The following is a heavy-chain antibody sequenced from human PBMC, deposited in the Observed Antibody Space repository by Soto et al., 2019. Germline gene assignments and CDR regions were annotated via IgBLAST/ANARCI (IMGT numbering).Heavy chain of an antibody. Sequence: QITLKESGPPLVKPTQTLTLTCTFSGFSLSTSGVGVGWIRQPPGKALEWLALIYWDDDKRYSPSLKSRLTITKDTSKNQVVLTMTNMDPVDTATYYCAHRREREGTTGTTYFDYWGQGTLVTVSS. CDR3: AHRREREGTTGTTYFDY. J-gene: IGHJ4*02. V-gene: IGHV2-5*02. D-gene: IGHD1-1*01. CDR1: GFSLSTSGVG. CDR2: IYWDDDK.